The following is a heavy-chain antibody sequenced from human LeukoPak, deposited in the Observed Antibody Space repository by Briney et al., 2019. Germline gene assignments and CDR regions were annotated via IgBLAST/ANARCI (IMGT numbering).Heavy chain of an antibody. V-gene: IGHV3-21*04. CDR3: ARDKGQLDHYFDY. D-gene: IGHD6-13*01. CDR1: GFTFSSYS. Sequence: GGSLRLSCAASGFTFSSYSMNWVRQAPGKGLEWVSSISSSSSYIYYADSVKGRFTNSRDNAKNSLYLQMNSLRAEDTAVYYCARDKGQLDHYFDYWGQGTLVTVSS. J-gene: IGHJ4*02. CDR2: ISSSSSYI.